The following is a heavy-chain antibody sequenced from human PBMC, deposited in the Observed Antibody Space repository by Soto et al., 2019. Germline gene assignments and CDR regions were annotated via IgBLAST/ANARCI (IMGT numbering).Heavy chain of an antibody. V-gene: IGHV1-69*02. CDR1: GGTCSSYT. Sequence: QVQLVQSGAEVKKPGSSVKVSCKASGGTCSSYTISWVRQAPGQGLEWMGRIIPILGIANYAQKFQGRVTITADKSTSTAYMELSSLRSEDTAVYYCARATMVRGGIDYWGQGTLVTVSS. CDR2: IIPILGIA. D-gene: IGHD3-10*01. CDR3: ARATMVRGGIDY. J-gene: IGHJ4*02.